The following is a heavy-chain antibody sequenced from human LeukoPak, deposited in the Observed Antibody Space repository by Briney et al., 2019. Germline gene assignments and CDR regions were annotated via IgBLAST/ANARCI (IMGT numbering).Heavy chain of an antibody. Sequence: GGSLRLSCAASGFTFSSYSMNWVRQAPGKGLEWVSSISSSSSYIYYADSVKGRFTISRDNSKNTLYLQMNSLRAEDTAVYYCAKSDGIGTSYYWGQGTLVTVSS. V-gene: IGHV3-21*04. CDR3: AKSDGIGTSYY. CDR2: ISSSSSYI. D-gene: IGHD1-1*01. J-gene: IGHJ4*02. CDR1: GFTFSSYS.